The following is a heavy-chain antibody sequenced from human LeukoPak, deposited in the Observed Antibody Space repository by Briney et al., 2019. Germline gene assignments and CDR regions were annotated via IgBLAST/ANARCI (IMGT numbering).Heavy chain of an antibody. J-gene: IGHJ3*02. CDR3: ARDKILYSSPYAFDI. CDR2: IYYSGST. V-gene: IGHV4-39*07. Sequence: SETLSLTCTVSGGSISSSSYYWGWIRQPPGKGLEWIGSIYYSGSTYYNPSLKSRVTISVDTSKNQFSLKLSSVTAADTAVYYCARDKILYSSPYAFDIWGQGTMVTVSS. D-gene: IGHD6-19*01. CDR1: GGSISSSSYY.